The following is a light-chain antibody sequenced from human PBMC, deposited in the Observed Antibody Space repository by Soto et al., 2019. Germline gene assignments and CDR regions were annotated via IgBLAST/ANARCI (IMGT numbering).Light chain of an antibody. V-gene: IGKV1-5*03. J-gene: IGKJ1*01. CDR3: LQYYDYRT. CDR1: QTITNL. Sequence: DIQLTQSPSTLSASVGDRVTITCRASQTITNLLAWFQQKPGKAPEILIYKASSLQSGVPSRFSGSGSGTEFTLTISSLQPDDSATYYCLQYYDYRTFGQGT. CDR2: KAS.